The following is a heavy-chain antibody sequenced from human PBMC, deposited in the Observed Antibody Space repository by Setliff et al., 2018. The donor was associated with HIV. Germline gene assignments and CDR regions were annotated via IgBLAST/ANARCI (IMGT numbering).Heavy chain of an antibody. CDR2: INPSGGTT. J-gene: IGHJ4*02. V-gene: IGHV1-46*01. Sequence: VKVSCKASGYSFTSYYVHGVRQAPGQGLEWMGIINPSGGTTSYAQKFEGRVTMTRDTSTSTVYMDLRSLRSEDTAVYYCARAYYDSVWGSHRYRFYYFDYWGQGSLVTVSS. CDR1: GYSFTSYY. D-gene: IGHD3-16*02. CDR3: ARAYYDSVWGSHRYRFYYFDY.